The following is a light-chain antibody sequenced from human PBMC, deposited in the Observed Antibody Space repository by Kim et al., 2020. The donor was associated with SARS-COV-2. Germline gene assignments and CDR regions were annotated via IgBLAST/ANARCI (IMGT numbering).Light chain of an antibody. CDR3: QQAHSFPLT. CDR1: QDISNW. V-gene: IGKV1D-12*01. J-gene: IGKJ4*01. Sequence: DIQMTQSPSSVSASVGDRVTITCRASQDISNWLAWYQQKPGKAPKVLIYEASSLQSGVPSRFSGSGSGTDFTLTINSLQPEDFATYYSQQAHSFPLTFGGGTKVDIK. CDR2: EAS.